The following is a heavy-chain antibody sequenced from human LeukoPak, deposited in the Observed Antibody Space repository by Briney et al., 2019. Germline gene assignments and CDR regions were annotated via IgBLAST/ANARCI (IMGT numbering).Heavy chain of an antibody. CDR3: ARGRPHLYNWFDP. V-gene: IGHV4-34*01. CDR2: INHSGST. CDR1: GGSFSGYY. Sequence: SETVSLTCAVYGGSFSGYYWSWIRQSPGKGLEWIGEINHSGSTNYNPSLKSRVTISVDTSKNQFSLKLSSVTAADTAVYYCARGRPHLYNWFDPWGQGTLVTVSS. J-gene: IGHJ5*02.